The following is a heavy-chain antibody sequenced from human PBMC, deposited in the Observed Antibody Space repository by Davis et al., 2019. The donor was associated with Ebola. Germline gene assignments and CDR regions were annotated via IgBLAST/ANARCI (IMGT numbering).Heavy chain of an antibody. Sequence: PGGSLRLSCAASGFTFSSYSMNWVRQAPGKGLEWVSYISSSSSTIYYADSVKGRFTISRDNAKNSLYLQMNSLRAEDTAVYYCARDSPVLTPDYYGMDVWGKGTTVTVSS. J-gene: IGHJ6*04. CDR1: GFTFSSYS. CDR3: ARDSPVLTPDYYGMDV. D-gene: IGHD2/OR15-2a*01. CDR2: ISSSSSTI. V-gene: IGHV3-48*01.